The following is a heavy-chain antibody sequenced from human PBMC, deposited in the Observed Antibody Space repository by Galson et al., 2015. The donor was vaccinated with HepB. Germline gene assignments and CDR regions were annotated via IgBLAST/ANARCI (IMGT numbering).Heavy chain of an antibody. CDR1: GCTFSSHT. Sequence: SVKVSCKASGCTFSSHTISWVRQAPGQGLEWMGGIIPLFGSGNYAQKFQGRVTITADESKSTTYMELSSLRSEDTAVYYCARQYDTSGYYAYWGQGTLVTVSS. V-gene: IGHV1-69*13. D-gene: IGHD3-22*01. J-gene: IGHJ4*02. CDR2: IIPLFGSG. CDR3: ARQYDTSGYYAY.